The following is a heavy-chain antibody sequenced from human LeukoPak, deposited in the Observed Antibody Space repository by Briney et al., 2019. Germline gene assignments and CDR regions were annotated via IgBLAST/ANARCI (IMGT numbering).Heavy chain of an antibody. V-gene: IGHV3-53*01. D-gene: IGHD6-13*01. CDR1: GFTVSSNY. CDR2: IYSGGST. J-gene: IGHJ4*02. CDR3: ARDGGAAAGTFEYYFDY. Sequence: GGSLRLSCAASGFTVSSNYMSWVRQAPGKGLEWVSVIYSGGSTYYADSVKGRFTISRDNSKNTLYLQMNSLRAEDTAVYYCARDGGAAAGTFEYYFDYWGQGTLVTVSS.